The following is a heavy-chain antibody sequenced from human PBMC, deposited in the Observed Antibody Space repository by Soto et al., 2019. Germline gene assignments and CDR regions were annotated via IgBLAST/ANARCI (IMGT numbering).Heavy chain of an antibody. J-gene: IGHJ4*02. Sequence: GESLKISCKGSGYSFTSYWISWVRQMPGKGLEWMGRIDPSDSYTNYSPSFQGHVTISADKSISTAYLQWSSLKASDTAMYYCARHPTQSVDTAMGGDYWGQGTLVTVSS. V-gene: IGHV5-10-1*01. CDR2: IDPSDSYT. D-gene: IGHD5-18*01. CDR1: GYSFTSYW. CDR3: ARHPTQSVDTAMGGDY.